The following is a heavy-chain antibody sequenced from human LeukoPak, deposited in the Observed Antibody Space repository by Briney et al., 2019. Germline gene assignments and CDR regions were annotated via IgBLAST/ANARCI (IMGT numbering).Heavy chain of an antibody. Sequence: PSETLSLTCTVSGGSISSSSYYWGWIRQPPGKGLEWIGSIYSSGSTYYNPSLKSRVTISVDTSKNQFSLKLSSVAAADTAVYYCARGIRAYYYYMDVWGKGTTVTVSS. V-gene: IGHV4-39*07. D-gene: IGHD1-14*01. CDR1: GGSISSSSYY. CDR3: ARGIRAYYYYMDV. CDR2: IYSSGST. J-gene: IGHJ6*03.